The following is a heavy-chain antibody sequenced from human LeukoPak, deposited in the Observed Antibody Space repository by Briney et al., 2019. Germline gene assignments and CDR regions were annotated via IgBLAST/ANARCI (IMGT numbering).Heavy chain of an antibody. D-gene: IGHD1-26*01. CDR2: FYYTGST. CDR1: DGSISSSYYY. CDR3: ARVFFGVGATVPFDY. V-gene: IGHV4-39*07. Sequence: SETLSLTCTVSDGSISSSYYYWGWIRQPPGKGLEWIGSFYYTGSTYYNPSLKSRVTISVDTSKNQFSLKLSSVTAADTAVYFCARVFFGVGATVPFDYWGQGTLVTVSS. J-gene: IGHJ4*02.